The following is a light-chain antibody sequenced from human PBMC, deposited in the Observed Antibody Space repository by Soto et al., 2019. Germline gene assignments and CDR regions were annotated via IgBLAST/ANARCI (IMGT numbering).Light chain of an antibody. CDR1: QSISSY. CDR3: QQIYSTPFT. J-gene: IGKJ3*01. Sequence: DIQMTQSPTSLSASVGDRVTITCRASQSISSYLNWYQQKPGKAPELLIYRASSLQSGVPSRFSGSGSGTDFTLTVSSLQPEDFAAYYCQQIYSTPFTFGPGTKVDIK. CDR2: RAS. V-gene: IGKV1-39*01.